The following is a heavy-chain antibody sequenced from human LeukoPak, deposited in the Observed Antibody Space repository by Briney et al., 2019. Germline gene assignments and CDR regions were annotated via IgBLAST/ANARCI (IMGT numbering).Heavy chain of an antibody. J-gene: IGHJ6*02. CDR2: IIPILGIA. D-gene: IGHD2-2*01. CDR1: GGTFSSYT. Sequence: SVTVSCKASGGTFSSYTISWVRQAPGQGLEWMGRIIPILGIANFAQKFQGRVTITADKSTSTAYMELSSLRSEDTAVYYCARDGAGRVVVPADIVGCYGMDVWGQGTTVTVSS. CDR3: ARDGAGRVVVPADIVGCYGMDV. V-gene: IGHV1-69*04.